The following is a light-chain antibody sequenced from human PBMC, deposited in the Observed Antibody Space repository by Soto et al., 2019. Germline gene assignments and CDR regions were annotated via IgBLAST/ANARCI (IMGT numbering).Light chain of an antibody. V-gene: IGKV3D-20*01. J-gene: IGKJ2*01. Sequence: EIVLTQSPATLSLSPGERATLSCGASQSLTSSYLAWYQQRPGLAPRLLIYDASSRATGIPDRFGGSGSGTDFTLTISRLEPEDFAMYYCQQYGTSPYTFGQGTNLEIK. CDR3: QQYGTSPYT. CDR1: QSLTSSY. CDR2: DAS.